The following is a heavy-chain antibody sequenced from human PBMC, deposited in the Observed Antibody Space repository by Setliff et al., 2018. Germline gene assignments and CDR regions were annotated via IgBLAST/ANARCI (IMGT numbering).Heavy chain of an antibody. V-gene: IGHV4-39*01. CDR3: ATRTYYDSNGYYYAIAGPFDI. D-gene: IGHD3-22*01. Sequence: LSLTCSVSGGSISGSIYYWGWIRQPPGKGLEWIGSIYYSGSTYYSPSLKRRVTISVDTSKNQFSLKLSSVTAADTAVYYCATRTYYDSNGYYYAIAGPFDIWGQGTMVTVSS. CDR1: GGSISGSIYY. CDR2: IYYSGST. J-gene: IGHJ3*02.